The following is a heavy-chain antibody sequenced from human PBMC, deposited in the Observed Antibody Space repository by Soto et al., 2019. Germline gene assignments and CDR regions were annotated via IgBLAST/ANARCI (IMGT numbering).Heavy chain of an antibody. CDR2: SSSGGGST. CDR3: AKQLGYCSDSSCYFPY. D-gene: IGHD2-15*01. J-gene: IGHJ4*02. V-gene: IGHV3-23*01. CDR1: GFTFSSYA. Sequence: EVQLLESGGGLVQPGGSLRLSCAASGFTFSSYAMSWVRQTPGKGLEWVSASSSGGGSTYYADSVKGRFTISRDNSKKPLYLQMNSLRAEDTAVYYCAKQLGYCSDSSCYFPYWGQGTLVTVSS.